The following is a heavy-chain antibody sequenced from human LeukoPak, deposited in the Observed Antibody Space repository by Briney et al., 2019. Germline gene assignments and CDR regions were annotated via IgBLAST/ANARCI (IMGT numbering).Heavy chain of an antibody. CDR1: GFTFSHSW. Sequence: PGGSLRLSCAASGFTFSHSWMTWVRQAPGKGLEWVGLIKSKADGETTDYAAPVKGRFTISRDDSRNTLYLQMNSLKTEDTAIYYCFGAVTGGAYPFDYWGQGILVTVSS. D-gene: IGHD1-26*01. CDR2: IKSKADGETT. CDR3: FGAVTGGAYPFDY. J-gene: IGHJ4*02. V-gene: IGHV3-15*01.